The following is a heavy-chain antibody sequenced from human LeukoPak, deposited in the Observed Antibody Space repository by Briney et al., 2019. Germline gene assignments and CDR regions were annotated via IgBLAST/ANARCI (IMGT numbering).Heavy chain of an antibody. CDR1: GGSISSYY. J-gene: IGHJ4*02. D-gene: IGHD2-2*01. V-gene: IGHV4-59*01. CDR2: IYYSGST. Sequence: KPSETLSLTCTVSGGSISSYYWSWIRQPPGKGLELNGYIYYSGSTNYNPSLKSRVTISVDTSKNQFSLKLSSVTAADTAVYYCARVPRQGQLPEIHFDYWGQGTLVTVSS. CDR3: ARVPRQGQLPEIHFDY.